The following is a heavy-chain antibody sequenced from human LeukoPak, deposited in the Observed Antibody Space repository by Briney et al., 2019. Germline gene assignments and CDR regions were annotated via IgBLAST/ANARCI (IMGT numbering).Heavy chain of an antibody. J-gene: IGHJ5*01. V-gene: IGHV3-7*04. CDR3: ARVNWIGVLFDC. D-gene: IGHD1-1*01. Sequence: GGSLRLSCVASGFSFGGHWMTWARQAPGKGLEWVATINQNGSLTYYVDSVEGRFTISRDNAMKTLFLQMNSLRGEDVGVYYCARVNWIGVLFDCWGQGTPVTVSS. CDR1: GFSFGGHW. CDR2: INQNGSLT.